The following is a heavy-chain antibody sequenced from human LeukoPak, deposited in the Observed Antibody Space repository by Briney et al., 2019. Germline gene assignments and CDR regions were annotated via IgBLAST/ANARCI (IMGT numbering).Heavy chain of an antibody. Sequence: SETLSLTCTVSGDSVSSDYWSWIRQPPEKGLEWIAYISYSGNTNYNPSLKSRVTISVDTSRNQVSLKLKSVTAADTAVFYCARHNPKSLGNFDYWGRGTLVSVSS. V-gene: IGHV4-59*08. CDR1: GDSVSSDY. CDR3: ARHNPKSLGNFDY. CDR2: ISYSGNT. D-gene: IGHD1-14*01. J-gene: IGHJ4*02.